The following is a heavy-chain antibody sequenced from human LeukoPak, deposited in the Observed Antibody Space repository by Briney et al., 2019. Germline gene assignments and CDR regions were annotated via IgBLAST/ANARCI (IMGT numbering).Heavy chain of an antibody. V-gene: IGHV3-21*01. J-gene: IGHJ3*02. CDR2: ISSSSSYI. D-gene: IGHD3-3*01. CDR1: GFTFSRYS. CDR3: ARDRTNAFDI. Sequence: GGSLRLSCAASGFTFSRYSMNWVRQAPGKGLEWVSSISSSSSYIYYADSVKGRFTISRDNAKNSLYLQMNSLRAEDTAVYYCARDRTNAFDIWGQGTMVTVSS.